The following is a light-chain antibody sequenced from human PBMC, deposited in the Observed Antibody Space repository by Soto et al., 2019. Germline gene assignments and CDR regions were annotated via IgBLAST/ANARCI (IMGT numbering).Light chain of an antibody. J-gene: IGKJ3*01. CDR3: QEYAIDPFT. CDR2: AAS. CDR1: QAINNY. V-gene: IGKV1-27*01. Sequence: DIQMTQSPSSLSASVGDRVTVTCRASQAINNYLAWYQQRPGKVPKLLIYAASTLQSGFPSRFSGSGSVTDFTLSIRSLQPEDVETCYCQEYAIDPFTFGPGTKVDIK.